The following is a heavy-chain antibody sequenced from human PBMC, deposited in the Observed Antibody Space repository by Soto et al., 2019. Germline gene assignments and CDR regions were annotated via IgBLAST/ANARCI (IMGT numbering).Heavy chain of an antibody. CDR2: IYYSGST. CDR3: ASTSSVAVASFDY. D-gene: IGHD6-19*01. V-gene: IGHV4-39*01. J-gene: IGHJ4*02. Sequence: QLQLQESGPGLVKPSETLSLTCTVSGGSISSSSYYWGWIRQPPGKGLAWIGSIYYSGSTYYNPSLKSRVTISVHTSKNKFSLKPSSVTAAHTAVYYCASTSSVAVASFDYWGQGTLVTVSP. CDR1: GGSISSSSYY.